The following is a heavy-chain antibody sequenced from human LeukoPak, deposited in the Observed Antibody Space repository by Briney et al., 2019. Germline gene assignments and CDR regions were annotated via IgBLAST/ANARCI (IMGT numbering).Heavy chain of an antibody. D-gene: IGHD3-10*01. J-gene: IGHJ4*02. CDR1: GFTFSSYW. CDR3: ARDGGYYGPGEGFDY. V-gene: IGHV3-7*01. CDR2: IKQDGSEK. Sequence: SGGSLRLSCAASGFTFSSYWMSWVRQAPGKGLEWVANIKQDGSEKYYVDSMKGRFTISRDNAKNSLYLQMNSLRAEDTAVYSCARDGGYYGPGEGFDYWGQGTLVTVSS.